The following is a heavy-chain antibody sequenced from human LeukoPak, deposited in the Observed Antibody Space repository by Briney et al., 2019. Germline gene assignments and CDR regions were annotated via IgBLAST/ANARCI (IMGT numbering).Heavy chain of an antibody. CDR2: TYYRSKWST. Sequence: SQTLSLTCAISGDSVSSNSAAWNWVRQSPSRGLEWLGRTYYRSKWSTYYAVSVKSRISINRDTSKNQISLQLNSVTPEDTAVYYCARSTGPIDYWGQGTLVTVSS. CDR3: ARSTGPIDY. V-gene: IGHV6-1*01. CDR1: GDSVSSNSAA. J-gene: IGHJ4*02. D-gene: IGHD1-1*01.